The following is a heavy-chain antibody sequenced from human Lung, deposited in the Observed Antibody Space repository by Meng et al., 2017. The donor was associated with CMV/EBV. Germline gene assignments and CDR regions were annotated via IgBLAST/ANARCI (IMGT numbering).Heavy chain of an antibody. CDR3: ARRYCSSTSCYRFDGIWFDP. Sequence: GGSLRLXXKGSGYSFASYWIGWVRQMPGKGLEWMRILYPGDSDTRYSASVHGPVTISADKSISTAYLQWSSLKASDTAMYYCARRYCSSTSCYRFDGIWFDPWGQGPLVTVSS. CDR2: LYPGDSDT. D-gene: IGHD2-2*02. CDR1: GYSFASYW. V-gene: IGHV5-51*01. J-gene: IGHJ5*02.